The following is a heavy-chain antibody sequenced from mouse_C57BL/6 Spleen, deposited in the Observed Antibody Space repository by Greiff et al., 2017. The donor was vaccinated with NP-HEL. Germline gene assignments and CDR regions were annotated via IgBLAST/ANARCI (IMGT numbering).Heavy chain of an antibody. J-gene: IGHJ3*01. Sequence: QLQQSGTVLARPGASVKMSCKTSGYTFTSYWMHWVKQRPGQGLEWIGAIYPGNSDTSYNQKFKGKAKLTAVTSASTAYMELSSLTNEDSAVYYCTRCGIYYGNCWFAYWGQGTLVTVSA. D-gene: IGHD2-1*01. V-gene: IGHV1-5*01. CDR3: TRCGIYYGNCWFAY. CDR2: IYPGNSDT. CDR1: GYTFTSYW.